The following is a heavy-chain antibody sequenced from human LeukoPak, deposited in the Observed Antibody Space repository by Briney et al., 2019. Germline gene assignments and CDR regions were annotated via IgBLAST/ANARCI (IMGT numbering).Heavy chain of an antibody. CDR3: AHRRSGRFYFDY. V-gene: IGHV2-5*02. CDR1: GFSLSTREVG. Sequence: ESGPTLVNPTQTLTLTCTFSGFSLSTREVGVGWIRQPPGKALEWLALIYWDDDKRYTPSLKSRLTITKDTSKNQVVLTMTNMDPVDTATYYCAHRRSGRFYFDYWGQGTLATVSS. CDR2: IYWDDDK. J-gene: IGHJ4*02.